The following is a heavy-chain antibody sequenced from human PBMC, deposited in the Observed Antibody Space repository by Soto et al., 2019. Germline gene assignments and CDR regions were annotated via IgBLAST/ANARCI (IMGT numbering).Heavy chain of an antibody. D-gene: IGHD3-3*01. J-gene: IGHJ6*02. V-gene: IGHV3-30-3*01. Sequence: PGGSLRLSCAASGFTFSGYAMHWVRQAPGKGLEWVAVISYDGSNKYYADSVKGRFTISRDNSKNTLYLQMNSLRAEDTAVYYCARAYYDLWSGYYTGFDRQYYYYGMDVWGQGTTVPVPS. CDR3: ARAYYDLWSGYYTGFDRQYYYYGMDV. CDR2: ISYDGSNK. CDR1: GFTFSGYA.